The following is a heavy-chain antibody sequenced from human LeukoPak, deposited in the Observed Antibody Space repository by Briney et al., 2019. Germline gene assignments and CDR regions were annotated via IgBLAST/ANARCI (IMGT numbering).Heavy chain of an antibody. CDR2: IYYTGAT. CDR3: AKYGNSGWVIDN. Sequence: SETLSLTCTVSGGSMGSNYWTWIRQPPGKGLEYIGYIYYTGATNYNPSLKSRVTISVDTSKNQFSLKMTSVTAADTAVYFCAKYGNSGWVIDNWGQGTPVTVSS. V-gene: IGHV4-59*08. J-gene: IGHJ4*02. D-gene: IGHD6-19*01. CDR1: GGSMGSNY.